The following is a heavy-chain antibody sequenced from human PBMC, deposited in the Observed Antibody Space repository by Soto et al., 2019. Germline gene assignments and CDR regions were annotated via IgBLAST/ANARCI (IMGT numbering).Heavy chain of an antibody. CDR1: GGSFSGYY. D-gene: IGHD3-3*01. CDR2: INHSGST. CDR3: ASLRFLEWLLSDGGNYYGMDV. V-gene: IGHV4-34*01. Sequence: LSLTCAVYGGSFSGYYWSWIRQPPGKGLEWIGEINHSGSTNYNPSLKSRVTISVDTSKNQFSLKLSSVTAADTAVYYCASLRFLEWLLSDGGNYYGMDVWGQGTMVTVSS. J-gene: IGHJ6*02.